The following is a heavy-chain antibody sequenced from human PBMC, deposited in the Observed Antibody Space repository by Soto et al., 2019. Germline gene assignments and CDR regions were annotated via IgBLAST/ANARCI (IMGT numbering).Heavy chain of an antibody. J-gene: IGHJ4*02. D-gene: IGHD6-13*01. CDR3: ERFDSIAAAGDY. CDR1: GYTFPSYG. V-gene: IGHV1-18*04. Sequence: QVQLVQSGAEVKKPAALVKVSCKASGYTFPSYGISWVRQAPGQGREWMGWISAYNVNTNYAQKLQGRVTMTTDTSTSTAYMELRSLRSDDTAVYYCERFDSIAAAGDYWGQGTLVTVSS. CDR2: ISAYNVNT.